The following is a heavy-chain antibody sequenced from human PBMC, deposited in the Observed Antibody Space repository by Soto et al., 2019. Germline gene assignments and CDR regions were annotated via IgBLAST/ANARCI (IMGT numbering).Heavy chain of an antibody. J-gene: IGHJ5*02. Sequence: GGSLGLSCAASGFTFKNAWMNWVRQNPGKGLEWVGRIKSKTDGGTTDYAAPVKGRFTISRDDSKNTLYLQMNSLKTEDTAVYYCTTVLVIAVAGQFDPWGQGTLVTVSS. V-gene: IGHV3-15*07. D-gene: IGHD6-19*01. CDR1: GFTFKNAW. CDR3: TTVLVIAVAGQFDP. CDR2: IKSKTDGGTT.